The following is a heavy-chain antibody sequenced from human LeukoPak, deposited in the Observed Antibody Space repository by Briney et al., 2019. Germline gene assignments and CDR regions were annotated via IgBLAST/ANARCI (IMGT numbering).Heavy chain of an antibody. CDR1: GFTFSSYS. D-gene: IGHD1-26*01. CDR3: ARDGVEVVGATDYYYYYGMDV. J-gene: IGHJ6*02. V-gene: IGHV3-66*01. Sequence: GGSLRLSCAASGFTFSSYSMNWVRQAPGKGLEWVSVIYSGGSTYYADSVKGRFTISRDNSKNTLYLQMNSLRAEDTAVYYCARDGVEVVGATDYYYYYGMDVWGQGTTVTVSS. CDR2: IYSGGST.